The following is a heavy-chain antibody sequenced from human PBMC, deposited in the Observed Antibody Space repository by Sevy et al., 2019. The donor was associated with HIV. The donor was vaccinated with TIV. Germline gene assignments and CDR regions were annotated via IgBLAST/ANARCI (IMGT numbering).Heavy chain of an antibody. CDR3: LTAGAYYYDSSGYFPFDY. J-gene: IGHJ4*02. CDR2: IWYDGSNK. Sequence: GGCLRLSCAASGFTFSSYGMHWVRQAPGKGLEWLAVIWYDGSNKYYADSVKGRFTISRDNSKNMLYLQMNSLRAEDTAVYYCLTAGAYYYDSSGYFPFDYWGQGTLVTVSS. CDR1: GFTFSSYG. D-gene: IGHD3-22*01. V-gene: IGHV3-33*01.